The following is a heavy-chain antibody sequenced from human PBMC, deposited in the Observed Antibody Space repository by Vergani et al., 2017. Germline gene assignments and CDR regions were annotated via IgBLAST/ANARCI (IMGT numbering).Heavy chain of an antibody. CDR3: GRGSDNYN. CDR2: IKNTGDCT. Sequence: EVQLLQSEGAVVQPGGSLRLSCVASGFTFSSHAMSWVRQGHGQGLEWVSSIKNTGDCTHYADYVKGRFTISRDNSKNTLYLQMNSLRVEDTAVYYCGRGSDNYNGGQGTLVTVSS. CDR1: GFTFSSHA. V-gene: IGHV3-23*01. D-gene: IGHD5-24*01. J-gene: IGHJ4*02.